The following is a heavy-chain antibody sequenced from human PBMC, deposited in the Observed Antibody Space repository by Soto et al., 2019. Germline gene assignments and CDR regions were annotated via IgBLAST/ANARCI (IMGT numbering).Heavy chain of an antibody. Sequence: PSETLSLTCAVYGGSFSGYYWSWIRQSPGKGLEWIGEINHSGSTNYNPSLKSRVTISVDTSKNQFSLKLSSVTAADTAVYYCARSRGPSNFDYWGQGTLVTVSS. CDR3: ARSRGPSNFDY. CDR2: INHSGST. CDR1: GGSFSGYY. D-gene: IGHD3-10*01. J-gene: IGHJ4*02. V-gene: IGHV4-34*01.